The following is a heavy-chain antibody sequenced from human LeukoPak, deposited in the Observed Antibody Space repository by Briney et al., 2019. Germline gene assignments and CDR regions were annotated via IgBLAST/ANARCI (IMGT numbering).Heavy chain of an antibody. CDR3: ARERSTCCYFDY. V-gene: IGHV3-21*01. J-gene: IGHJ4*02. Sequence: PGGSLRLSCAASGFTFSSYSMNWVRQAPGKGLEWVSSISSSSSYIYYADSVKGRFTISRDNAKNSLYLQMNSLGAEDTAVYYCARERSTCCYFDYWGQGTLVTVSS. CDR1: GFTFSSYS. CDR2: ISSSSSYI. D-gene: IGHD2-2*01.